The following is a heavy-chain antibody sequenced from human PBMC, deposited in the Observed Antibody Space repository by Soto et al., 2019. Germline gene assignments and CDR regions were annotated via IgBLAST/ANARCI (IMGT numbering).Heavy chain of an antibody. V-gene: IGHV3-23*01. CDR2: ISGSGGST. D-gene: IGHD3-9*01. Sequence: GGSLRLSCAASGFTFSSYAMSWVRQAPGKGLEWVSAISGSGGSTYYADSVKGRFTISRDNSKNTLYLQMNSLRAEDTAVYYCAKASYDILTGYYVMKRQYYFDYWGQGTLVTVSS. CDR1: GFTFSSYA. CDR3: AKASYDILTGYYVMKRQYYFDY. J-gene: IGHJ4*02.